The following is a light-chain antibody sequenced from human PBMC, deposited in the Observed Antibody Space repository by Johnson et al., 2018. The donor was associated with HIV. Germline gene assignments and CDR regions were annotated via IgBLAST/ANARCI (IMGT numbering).Light chain of an antibody. CDR1: SSNIGSNY. CDR3: ETWDSSLSGYYV. Sequence: QSVLTQPPSVSAAPGQKVTISCSGSSSNIGSNYVSWYQQLPGTAPKLLIYENNKRPSGIPDRFSGSKSGTSATLGITGLQTGDEADYYCETWDSSLSGYYVFGTGTKVTVL. V-gene: IGLV1-51*02. J-gene: IGLJ1*01. CDR2: ENN.